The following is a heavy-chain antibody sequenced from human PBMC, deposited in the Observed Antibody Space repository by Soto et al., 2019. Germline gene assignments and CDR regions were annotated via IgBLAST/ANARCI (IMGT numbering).Heavy chain of an antibody. CDR3: AKDLPWFDP. V-gene: IGHV3-30*18. CDR1: GFTFSSYG. CDR2: ISYDGSNK. Sequence: QVQLVESGGGVVQPGRSLRLSCAASGFTFSSYGMHWVRQAPGKGLEWVAVISYDGSNKYYADSVKGRFTISRDNSKNTLYLQMNGLRAEDTAVYYCAKDLPWFDPWGQGTLVTVSS. J-gene: IGHJ5*02.